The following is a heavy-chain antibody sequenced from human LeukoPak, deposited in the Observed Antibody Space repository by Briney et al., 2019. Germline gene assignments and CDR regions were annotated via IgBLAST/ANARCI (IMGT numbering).Heavy chain of an antibody. CDR2: IYHTWSF. Sequence: PSETLSLTCTVSGGSISSGDYYWIWLRQPPGKGLEWLVFIYHTWSFHYNPSVKSRVTISVDTSKNQFSLNLRSVTAADTAVYFCGRESRIVGTTSVWYDFDYWGQGTLVTVSS. J-gene: IGHJ4*02. D-gene: IGHD1-26*01. V-gene: IGHV4-30-4*08. CDR3: GRESRIVGTTSVWYDFDY. CDR1: GGSISSGDYY.